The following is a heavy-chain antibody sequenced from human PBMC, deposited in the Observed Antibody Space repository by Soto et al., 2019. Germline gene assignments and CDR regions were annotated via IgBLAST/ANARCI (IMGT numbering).Heavy chain of an antibody. CDR2: VASDGSHQ. J-gene: IGHJ4*02. V-gene: IGHV3-30*03. D-gene: IGHD3-10*01. Sequence: QSLSCAASGFTCSTHGMHWVRQAPGTLLYGVAFVASDGSHQYYEDSAKSLFTISRDNSRSMVYLQMNRLREDDTAIYSRARYYISEYRGSFDFWGEGIQVTVSS. CDR3: ARYYISEYRGSFDF. CDR1: GFTCSTHG.